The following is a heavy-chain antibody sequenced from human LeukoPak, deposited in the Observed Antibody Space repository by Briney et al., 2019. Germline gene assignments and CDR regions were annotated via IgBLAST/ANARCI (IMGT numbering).Heavy chain of an antibody. Sequence: SETLSLTCTVSGDSISSSNYYWGWNRQPPGKGLEWLGSIDYTGRTYQNPSLKSRVIISVDTSKNRFSLKLNSVTAADTAVYYCARGGGDYYDSSGEYYFDYWGQGTLVTVSS. CDR1: GDSISSSNYY. CDR2: IDYTGRT. CDR3: ARGGGDYYDSSGEYYFDY. D-gene: IGHD3-22*01. J-gene: IGHJ4*02. V-gene: IGHV4-39*07.